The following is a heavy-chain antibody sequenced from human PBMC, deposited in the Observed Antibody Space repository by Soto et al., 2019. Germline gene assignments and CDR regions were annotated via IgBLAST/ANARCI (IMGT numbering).Heavy chain of an antibody. J-gene: IGHJ5*02. CDR3: ARDSKKRVIGYSYGYGMTNWFDP. D-gene: IGHD5-18*01. CDR2: IKQDGSEK. CDR1: GFTFSSYW. V-gene: IGHV3-7*01. Sequence: GGSLRLSCAASGFTFSSYWMSWVRQAPGKGLEWVANIKQDGSEKYYVDSVKGRFTISRDNAKNSLYLQMNSLRAEDTAVYYCARDSKKRVIGYSYGYGMTNWFDPWGQGTLVTVSS.